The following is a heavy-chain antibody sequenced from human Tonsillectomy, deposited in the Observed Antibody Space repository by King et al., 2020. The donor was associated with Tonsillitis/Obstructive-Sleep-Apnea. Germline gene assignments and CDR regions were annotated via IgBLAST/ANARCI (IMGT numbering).Heavy chain of an antibody. Sequence: VQLVESGGGLVQPGGSLRLSCAASGFTFSSYAMSWVRQAPGKGLEWVSAISGSGGSTYYADSVKGRLTISRDNSKNTLYRQMNSLRAEDTAVYYCAKDSFRVVPAAIHFGGAFDYWGQGTLVTVSS. V-gene: IGHV3-23*04. D-gene: IGHD2-2*01. CDR1: GFTFSSYA. CDR2: ISGSGGST. CDR3: AKDSFRVVPAAIHFGGAFDY. J-gene: IGHJ4*02.